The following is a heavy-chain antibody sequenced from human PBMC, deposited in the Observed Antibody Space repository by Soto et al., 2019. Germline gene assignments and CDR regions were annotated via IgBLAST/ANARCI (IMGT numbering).Heavy chain of an antibody. Sequence: EVQLVESGGGLVQPGGSLRLSCAASGFTFSIYWMNWVRQAPGKGLEWVANIKQDGSEKYYVDSVKGRFTISRDNAKNSLYLQMNSLRPEDTAVYYCATSRTFDYWGQGTLVTVSS. V-gene: IGHV3-7*01. J-gene: IGHJ4*02. CDR2: IKQDGSEK. CDR3: ATSRTFDY. D-gene: IGHD6-13*01. CDR1: GFTFSIYW.